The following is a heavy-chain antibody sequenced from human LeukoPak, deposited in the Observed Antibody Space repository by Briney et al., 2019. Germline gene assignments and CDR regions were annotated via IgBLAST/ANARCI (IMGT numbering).Heavy chain of an antibody. D-gene: IGHD3-16*01. CDR3: ARDGGWNFDY. CDR2: ISYDGSNK. J-gene: IGHJ4*02. V-gene: IGHV3-30-3*01. CDR1: GFTFSSYT. Sequence: PGRSLRLSCAASGFTFSSYTMHWVRQAPGKGLEWVAVISYDGSNKYYADSVKGRFTISRDNSKNTLYLQMISLGAEDTAVYYCARDGGWNFDYWGQGTLVTVSP.